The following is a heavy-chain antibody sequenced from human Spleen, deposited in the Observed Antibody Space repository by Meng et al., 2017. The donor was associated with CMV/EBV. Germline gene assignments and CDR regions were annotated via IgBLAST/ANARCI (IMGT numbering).Heavy chain of an antibody. D-gene: IGHD3-22*01. V-gene: IGHV3-21*01. J-gene: IGHJ3*02. CDR2: ISSSSSYI. Sequence: GESLKISCAASGFTFSSYSMNWVRQAPGKGLEWVSSISSSSSYIYYADSVKGRFTISRDNSKNTLYLQMNSLRAEDTAVYYCAKPADYYDSIGPQAFDIWGQGTMVTVSS. CDR1: GFTFSSYS. CDR3: AKPADYYDSIGPQAFDI.